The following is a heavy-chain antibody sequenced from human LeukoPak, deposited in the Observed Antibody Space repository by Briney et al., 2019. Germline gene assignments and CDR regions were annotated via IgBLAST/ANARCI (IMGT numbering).Heavy chain of an antibody. CDR3: ARGPARIAAAGSNWFDP. V-gene: IGHV3-11*04. CDR1: GFTFSDYY. CDR2: ISSSGSTI. J-gene: IGHJ5*02. Sequence: GGSLRLSCAASGFTFSDYYMSWIRQAPGKGLEWVSYISSSGSTIYYADSVKGRFTISRNNAKNSLYLQMNSLRAEDTAVYYCARGPARIAAAGSNWFDPWGQGTLVTVSS. D-gene: IGHD6-13*01.